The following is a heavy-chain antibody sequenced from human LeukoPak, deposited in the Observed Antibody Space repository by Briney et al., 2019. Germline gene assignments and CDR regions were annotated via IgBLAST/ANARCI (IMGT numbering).Heavy chain of an antibody. V-gene: IGHV4-39*02. CDR2: IYKTGHA. CDR3: ARGYDVAPPSY. J-gene: IGHJ4*02. Sequence: PSETLSLTCTVSGGSFTGISNYWTWLRQPPGKELEWIGKIYKTGHADYNPSLKSRVTLSVDTTNNQFSLRLTSVTAADTAVYYCARGYDVAPPSYWGQGTLVTVSS. CDR1: GGSFTGISNY. D-gene: IGHD3-22*01.